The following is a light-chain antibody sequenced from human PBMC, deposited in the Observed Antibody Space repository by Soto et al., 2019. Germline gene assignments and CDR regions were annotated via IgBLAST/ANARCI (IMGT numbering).Light chain of an antibody. CDR3: QQYYSLPLT. CDR2: WAS. Sequence: DIVMTQSPDSLAVSLGERATINCKSSQSVLYSSNNKNYLAWYQQKPGQPPKLLIDWASARESGVPDRFSGSGSGTDFTRPISSLQAEDVAVYYCQQYYSLPLTFGGGTKVEIK. V-gene: IGKV4-1*01. CDR1: QSVLYSSNNKNY. J-gene: IGKJ4*02.